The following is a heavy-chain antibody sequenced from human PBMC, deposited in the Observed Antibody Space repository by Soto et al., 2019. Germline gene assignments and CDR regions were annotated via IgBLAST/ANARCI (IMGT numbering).Heavy chain of an antibody. Sequence: QLQLQESGSGLVKPSQTLSLTCAVSGGSISSGGYSWSWIRQPPGKGLEWIGYIYHSGSTYYNPSLKSRVTISVDSSKNQFSLKLSSVTAADTAVYYCARSIVVVPAALSLFDPWGQGTLVTVSS. D-gene: IGHD2-2*01. CDR1: GGSISSGGYS. CDR3: ARSIVVVPAALSLFDP. V-gene: IGHV4-30-2*01. J-gene: IGHJ5*02. CDR2: IYHSGST.